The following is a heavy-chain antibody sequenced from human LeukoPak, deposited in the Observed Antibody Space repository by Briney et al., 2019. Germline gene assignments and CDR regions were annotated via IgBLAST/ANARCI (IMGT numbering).Heavy chain of an antibody. CDR2: ISAYNGNT. CDR1: GYTFTSYG. D-gene: IGHD5-18*01. Sequence: ASVKVSCKASGYTFTSYGISWVRQAPGQGLEWMGWISAYNGNTNYAQKLQGRVTMTTDTSTSTASMELRSLRSDDTAVYYCARAGGVAMVTIPFDYWGQGTLVTVSS. V-gene: IGHV1-18*01. J-gene: IGHJ4*02. CDR3: ARAGGVAMVTIPFDY.